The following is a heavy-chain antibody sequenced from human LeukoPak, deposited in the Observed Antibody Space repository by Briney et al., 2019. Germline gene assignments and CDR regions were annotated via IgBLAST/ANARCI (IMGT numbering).Heavy chain of an antibody. Sequence: PSETLSLTCAVSGYSISSGYYWGWIRQPPGKGLEWIGSIYHSGSTYYNPSLKSRVTISVDTSKNQFSLKPSSVTAADTAVYYCAISNNYDFWSGYNMDVWGKGTTVTVSS. J-gene: IGHJ6*03. CDR3: AISNNYDFWSGYNMDV. D-gene: IGHD3-3*01. CDR1: GYSISSGYY. V-gene: IGHV4-38-2*01. CDR2: IYHSGST.